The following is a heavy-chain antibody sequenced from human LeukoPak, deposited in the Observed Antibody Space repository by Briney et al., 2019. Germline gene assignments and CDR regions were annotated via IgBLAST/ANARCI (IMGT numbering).Heavy chain of an antibody. CDR2: IYPGDSET. D-gene: IGHD4-17*01. J-gene: IGHJ5*02. V-gene: IGHV5-51*01. Sequence: GESLKTSCKGSGYNFTSYWIGWMRQMPGKGLEWMGIIYPGDSETRYSPSFQGQVTISADKSISTAYLQWSSLKASDTAMYYCARRGGGYGDYVSNWFDPWGQGTLVTVSS. CDR1: GYNFTSYW. CDR3: ARRGGGYGDYVSNWFDP.